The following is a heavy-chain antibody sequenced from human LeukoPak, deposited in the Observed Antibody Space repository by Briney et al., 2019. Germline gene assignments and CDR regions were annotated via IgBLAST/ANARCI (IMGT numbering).Heavy chain of an antibody. CDR1: GFTFSSYW. CDR3: ARDTLGFGYFYFDY. D-gene: IGHD3-10*01. Sequence: QTGGSLRLSCAASGFTFSSYWMHWVRQAPGKGLVWVSRINSDGSSTSYADSVKGRFTISRENAKNTLYLQMNSLRAEDTAVYYCARDTLGFGYFYFDYWGQGTLVTVSS. J-gene: IGHJ4*02. CDR2: INSDGSST. V-gene: IGHV3-74*01.